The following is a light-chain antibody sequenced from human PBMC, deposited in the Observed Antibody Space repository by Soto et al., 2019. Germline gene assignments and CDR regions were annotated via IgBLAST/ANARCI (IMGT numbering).Light chain of an antibody. V-gene: IGKV3-20*01. CDR2: GAS. CDR1: QSVSSN. Sequence: EIVMTQSPGTLSLSPGERATLSCRASQSVSSNLAWYQQKPGQAPRLLIYGASSRATGIQDRFSGSGSGTDFNITISRLEPEDFAVYYCQQYGSSPTWTVGQGTKVDI. CDR3: QQYGSSPTWT. J-gene: IGKJ1*01.